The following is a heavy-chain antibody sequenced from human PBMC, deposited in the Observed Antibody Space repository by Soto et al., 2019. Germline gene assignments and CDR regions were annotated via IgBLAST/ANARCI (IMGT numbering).Heavy chain of an antibody. D-gene: IGHD2-21*02. CDR1: AFTFSSYG. J-gene: IGHJ6*02. Sequence: GSLRLSCAASAFTFSSYGMHWVRQPPGKGLDWVAVISYDGSNKYYADSVKGRFTISRDNSKNTLYLQMNSLRAEDTAVYYCAKDRTAYPPYAGMDVWGQGTTVTVSS. V-gene: IGHV3-30*18. CDR3: AKDRTAYPPYAGMDV. CDR2: ISYDGSNK.